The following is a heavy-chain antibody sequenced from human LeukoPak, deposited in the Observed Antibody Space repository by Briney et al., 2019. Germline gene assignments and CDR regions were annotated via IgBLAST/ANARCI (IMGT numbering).Heavy chain of an antibody. V-gene: IGHV1-69*13. CDR3: ASNYDFWGGYYIGAFDI. CDR2: IIPIFGTA. CDR1: GGTFSSYA. D-gene: IGHD3-3*01. J-gene: IGHJ3*02. Sequence: SVKVSCKASGGTFSSYAISWVRQAPGQGLEWMGGIIPIFGTANYAQKFQGRVTITADESTSTAYMELSSLRSEDTAVYYCASNYDFWGGYYIGAFDIWGQGTMVTVSS.